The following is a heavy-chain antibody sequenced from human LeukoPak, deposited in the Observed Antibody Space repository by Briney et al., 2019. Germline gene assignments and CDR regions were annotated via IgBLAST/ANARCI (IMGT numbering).Heavy chain of an antibody. CDR1: GYTFTSYD. Sequence: GASVKVSCKASGYTFTSYDINWVRQATGQGLEWMGWMNPNSGNTGYAQKFQGRVTMTRNTSISTAYMELSSLRSEDTAVYYCARGGGHDYSNPYYYYGMDVWGQGTTVTVSS. CDR2: MNPNSGNT. CDR3: ARGGGHDYSNPYYYYGMDV. V-gene: IGHV1-8*01. J-gene: IGHJ6*02. D-gene: IGHD4-4*01.